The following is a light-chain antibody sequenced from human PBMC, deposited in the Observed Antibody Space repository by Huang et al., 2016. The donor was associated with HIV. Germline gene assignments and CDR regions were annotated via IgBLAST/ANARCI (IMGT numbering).Light chain of an antibody. CDR3: HQYNNWPRT. Sequence: ERVMTQSPATLSVSLGETATLSCRASQYVSSNLAWYHQKPGQAPRLLIYDASTRVTYIPARFSGSGSGIEFTLTISTLQSEDFAVYYCHQYNNWPRTFGQGTKLEIK. CDR1: QYVSSN. CDR2: DAS. V-gene: IGKV3-15*01. J-gene: IGKJ2*01.